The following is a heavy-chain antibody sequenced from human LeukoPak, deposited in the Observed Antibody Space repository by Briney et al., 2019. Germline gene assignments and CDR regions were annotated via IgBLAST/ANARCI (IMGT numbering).Heavy chain of an antibody. V-gene: IGHV3-9*01. J-gene: IGHJ6*02. CDR1: GFTFDDYA. D-gene: IGHD3-22*01. CDR2: ISWNSGSI. CDR3: AREWFYGLDV. Sequence: GGSLRLSCAASGFTFDDYAMHWVRQAPGKGLEWVSGISWNSGSIGYADSVKGRFTISRDNAKNTLYLQMNSLRNEDTAVYYCAREWFYGLDVWGQGSTVIVSS.